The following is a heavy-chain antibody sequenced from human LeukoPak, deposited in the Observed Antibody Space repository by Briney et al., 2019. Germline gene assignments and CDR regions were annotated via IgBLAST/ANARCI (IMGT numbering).Heavy chain of an antibody. CDR2: ISSSSSYI. J-gene: IGHJ4*02. CDR3: ARTQYNDCWSGYSSDY. Sequence: GGSLRLSCAASGFTFSSYSMNWVRQAPGKGLEWVSSISSSSSYIYYADSVKGRFTISRDNAKNSLYLQMNSLRAEDTAVYYCARTQYNDCWSGYSSDYWGQGTLVTVSS. CDR1: GFTFSSYS. V-gene: IGHV3-21*01. D-gene: IGHD3-3*01.